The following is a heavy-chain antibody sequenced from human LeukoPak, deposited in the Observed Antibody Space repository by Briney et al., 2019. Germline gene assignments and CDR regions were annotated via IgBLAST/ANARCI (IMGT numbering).Heavy chain of an antibody. CDR2: IYSSETT. V-gene: IGHV4-4*08. J-gene: IGHJ3*02. CDR3: ARRNDFDI. Sequence: SETLSLTCTVSGGSITGYHWNWIRQPPGKGLEWIGYIYSSETTVYKPSLKSRVTISADTSKNQFSLKLASVTAADTAIYYCARRNDFDIWGQGTMVTVSS. CDR1: GGSITGYH.